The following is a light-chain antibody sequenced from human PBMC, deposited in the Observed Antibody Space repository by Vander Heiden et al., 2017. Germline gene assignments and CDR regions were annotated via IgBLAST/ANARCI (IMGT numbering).Light chain of an antibody. V-gene: IGKV1-33*01. CDR1: QDISNY. CDR2: DAS. CDR3: QQYD. Sequence: DIQMTQSPSSLSASVGDRVTITCQASQDISNYLNWYQQKPGKAPKLLIYDASNLETGVPSRFSGSGSGTDFTFTISSLQPEDIATYDCQQYDFGHGTKVDIK. J-gene: IGKJ3*01.